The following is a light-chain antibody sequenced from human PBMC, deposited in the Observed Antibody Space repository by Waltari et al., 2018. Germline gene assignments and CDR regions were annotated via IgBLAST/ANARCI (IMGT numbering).Light chain of an antibody. CDR2: LGS. J-gene: IGKJ2*01. Sequence: DIVVTQSPPSLPVTPGAPASIPSRSSQSLLHSNGYNYLDWYLQKPGQSPQLLIYLGSNRASGVPDRFSGSGSGTDFTLKISRVEAEDVGVYYCMQALQTPYTFGQGTKLEIK. V-gene: IGKV2-28*01. CDR3: MQALQTPYT. CDR1: QSLLHSNGYNY.